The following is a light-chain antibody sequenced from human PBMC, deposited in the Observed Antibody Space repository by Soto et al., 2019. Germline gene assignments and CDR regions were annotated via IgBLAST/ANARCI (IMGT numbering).Light chain of an antibody. Sequence: EIVLMQSPGTLSLSPGERATLSCRASQSVSNNYLAWYQRRPGQAPRLLIYGSSTRATGVPPRFSGSASGTEFTLTISSLQSEDFGVYYCQQYNDWPRTFGQGTRLEIK. CDR2: GSS. V-gene: IGKV3-15*01. J-gene: IGKJ5*01. CDR1: QSVSNN. CDR3: QQYNDWPRT.